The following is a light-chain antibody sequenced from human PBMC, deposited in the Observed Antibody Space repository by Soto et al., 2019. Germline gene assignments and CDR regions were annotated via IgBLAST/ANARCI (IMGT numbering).Light chain of an antibody. J-gene: IGLJ2*01. V-gene: IGLV6-57*04. CDR2: EDN. CDR1: SGSIASNY. Sequence: KFMLTQPHSVSESPGKTVTISCTRSSGSIASNYVQWYQQRPGSAPTTVIYEDNQRPSGVPDRFSGSIDSSSNSASLTISGLKTEDDSYYYCQYDDRSNVVFGGGTKLTVL. CDR3: QYDDRSNVV.